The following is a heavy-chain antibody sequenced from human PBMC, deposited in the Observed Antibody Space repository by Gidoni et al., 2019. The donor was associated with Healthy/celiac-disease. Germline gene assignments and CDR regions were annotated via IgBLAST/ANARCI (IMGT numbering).Heavy chain of an antibody. D-gene: IGHD1-20*01. CDR1: GGSFSGYY. CDR3: ARGLRYRLGAFDI. J-gene: IGHJ3*02. V-gene: IGHV4-34*01. Sequence: QVQLQQWGAGLLKPSETLSLTCAVYGGSFSGYYWSWIRQPPGKGLEWIGEINHSGSTNYNPSLKSRVTISVDTSKNQFSLKLSSVTAADAAVYYCARGLRYRLGAFDIWGQGTMVTVSS. CDR2: INHSGST.